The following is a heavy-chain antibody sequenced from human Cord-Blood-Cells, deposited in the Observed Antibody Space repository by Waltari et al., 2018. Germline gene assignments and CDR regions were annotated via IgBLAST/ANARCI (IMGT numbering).Heavy chain of an antibody. V-gene: IGHV1-24*01. CDR2: LEPENGET. CDR3: ATALMITFVGVIANWFDP. J-gene: IGHJ5*02. CDR1: GYTLTELS. Sequence: QVQLVQSGAEVKKPGASVKVSSNVSGYTLTELSMHWLRQAPGTGLEWMGGLEPENGETINAQKCQGRFTITEDTSTDTAYMELSSLGSEDTAVYYCATALMITFVGVIANWFDPWGQGTLVTVSS. D-gene: IGHD3-16*02.